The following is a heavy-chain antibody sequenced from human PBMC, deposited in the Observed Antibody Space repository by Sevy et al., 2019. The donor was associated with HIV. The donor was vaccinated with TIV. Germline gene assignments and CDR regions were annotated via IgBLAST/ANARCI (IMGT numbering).Heavy chain of an antibody. Sequence: GGSLRLSCVASGFTFSSYSMNWVRQAPGKGLEWVSYISSSSSTIYYADSVKGRFTISSDNAKNSLYLQMNNLRAEDTAIYFCAKDRIWELGDAFDIWGQGTMVTVSS. CDR2: ISSSSSTI. CDR1: GFTFSSYS. V-gene: IGHV3-48*01. CDR3: AKDRIWELGDAFDI. J-gene: IGHJ3*02. D-gene: IGHD1-7*01.